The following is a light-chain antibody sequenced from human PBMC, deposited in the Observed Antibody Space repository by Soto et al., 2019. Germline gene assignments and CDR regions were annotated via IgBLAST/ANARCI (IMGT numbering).Light chain of an antibody. V-gene: IGLV2-11*01. CDR2: DVS. J-gene: IGLJ2*01. Sequence: QSALTQPRSVSGSPGQSVTISFTGTSSDVDNYNYVSWYQQHPGKAPKLMIYDVSKRPSGVPDRFSGSKSGNTASLTISGLQAEDESDYYCCSYAGSYTVVFGGGTKLTVL. CDR3: CSYAGSYTVV. CDR1: SSDVDNYNY.